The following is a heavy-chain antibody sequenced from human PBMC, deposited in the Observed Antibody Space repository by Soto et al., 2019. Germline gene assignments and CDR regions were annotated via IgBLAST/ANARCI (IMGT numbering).Heavy chain of an antibody. V-gene: IGHV3-21*06. J-gene: IGHJ3*01. D-gene: IGHD4-17*01. CDR3: ARDLRGHYGP. CDR1: GSSSRNFN. CDR2: VSGSSSYI. Sequence: PGGSLRLSCEGSGSSSRNFNMTWVRQAPGKGLERVSSVSGSSSYIYYADSVKGRFTVSRDNANNLVFLQMNGLRPEDTAMYYCARDLRGHYGPWGQGTIVTVSS.